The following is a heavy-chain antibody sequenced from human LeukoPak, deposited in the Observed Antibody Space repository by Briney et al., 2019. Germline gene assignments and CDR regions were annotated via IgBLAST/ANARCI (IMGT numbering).Heavy chain of an antibody. V-gene: IGHV3-30-3*01. CDR2: ISYDRSNK. CDR1: GFTFSSYA. D-gene: IGHD4-17*01. Sequence: GRSLRLSCAASGFTFSSYAMHWVRQAPGKGLEWVAVISYDRSNKYYADSVKGRFTISRDNSKNTLYLQMNSLRAEDTAVYYCARDQGYGTVTTGNFDYWGQGTLLTVSS. CDR3: ARDQGYGTVTTGNFDY. J-gene: IGHJ4*02.